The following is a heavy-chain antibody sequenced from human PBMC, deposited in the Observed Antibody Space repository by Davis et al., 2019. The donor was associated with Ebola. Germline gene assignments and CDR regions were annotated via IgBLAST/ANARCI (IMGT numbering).Heavy chain of an antibody. CDR1: GFTFTSYA. J-gene: IGHJ4*02. CDR2: ISSRGTNI. CDR3: AKGPSRGSLDY. V-gene: IGHV3-23*01. D-gene: IGHD5-12*01. Sequence: GESLKISCAASGFTFTSYAMDWVRQAPGKGLEWVSYISSRGTNIYYADSVKGRFTISRDNSRNTLYLQMNSLRVGDTAIYYCAKGPSRGSLDYWGQGALVTVSS.